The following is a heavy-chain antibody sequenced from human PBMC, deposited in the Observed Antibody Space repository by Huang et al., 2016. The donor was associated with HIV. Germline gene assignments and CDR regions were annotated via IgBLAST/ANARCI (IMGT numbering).Heavy chain of an antibody. CDR1: GFDFSKYS. CDR2: IIGASSNI. V-gene: IGHV3-48*01. D-gene: IGHD3-22*01. J-gene: IGHJ4*02. CDR3: ARTEMEYYYGSSGYYPDY. Sequence: EVQLVESGGALVQPGGSLKLSCVVTGFDFSKYSMNWVRRAPGKGLEWVSYIIGASSNIYYADSVKGRVTISRDNAKNSVFLQMRSLRAEDTALYYCARTEMEYYYGSSGYYPDYWGQGTQVTVSS.